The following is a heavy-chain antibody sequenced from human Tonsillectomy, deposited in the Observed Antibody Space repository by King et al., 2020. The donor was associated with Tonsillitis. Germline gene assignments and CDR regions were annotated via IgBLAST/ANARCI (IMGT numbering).Heavy chain of an antibody. J-gene: IGHJ5*02. CDR3: ARLLRQLAARPNWFDP. Sequence: VQLVESGGGLVKPGESLRLSCAASGFTFSSYTMNWVRQAPGKGLEWVSSISTSSNSIYYADSVKDRFSISRDNAKNSLYLQMTSLRAEDTAVYYCARLLRQLAARPNWFDPWGQGTLVTVSS. CDR2: ISTSSNSI. D-gene: IGHD6-6*01. CDR1: GFTFSSYT. V-gene: IGHV3-21*01.